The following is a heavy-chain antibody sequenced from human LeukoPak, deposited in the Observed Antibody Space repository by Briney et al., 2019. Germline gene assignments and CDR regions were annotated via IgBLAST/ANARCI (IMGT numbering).Heavy chain of an antibody. D-gene: IGHD1-26*01. V-gene: IGHV7-4-1*02. Sequence: ASVKVSCKASGYTFRSYTMNWVRQAPGQGLEWMGWININTGNPMYAQDYTGRFVFSLDTSVSTTYLQISRLKAEDTAVYYCASGPSYSGSNEYFDSWGQGTLVTVSS. J-gene: IGHJ4*02. CDR3: ASGPSYSGSNEYFDS. CDR2: ININTGNP. CDR1: GYTFRSYT.